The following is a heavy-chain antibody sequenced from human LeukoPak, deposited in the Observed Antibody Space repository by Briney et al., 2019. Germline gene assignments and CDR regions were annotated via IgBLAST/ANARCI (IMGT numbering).Heavy chain of an antibody. Sequence: SETLSLTCAVYGGSFSGYYWSWIRQPPGKGLEWIGEINHSGSTNYNPSLKSRVTISVDTSKNQFSLKLSSVTAADTAVYYCARDRWGYYGSGSYRFDPWGQGTLVTVSS. CDR2: INHSGST. CDR3: ARDRWGYYGSGSYRFDP. J-gene: IGHJ5*02. V-gene: IGHV4-34*01. CDR1: GGSFSGYY. D-gene: IGHD3-10*01.